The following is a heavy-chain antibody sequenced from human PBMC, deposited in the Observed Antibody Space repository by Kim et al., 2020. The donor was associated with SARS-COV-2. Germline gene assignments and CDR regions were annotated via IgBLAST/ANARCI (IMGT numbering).Heavy chain of an antibody. CDR3: ARTYYYDSSGYYS. V-gene: IGHV1-69*04. D-gene: IGHD3-22*01. J-gene: IGHJ4*02. CDR2: IIPILGIA. CDR1: GGTFSSYA. Sequence: SVKVSCKASGGTFSSYAISWVRQAPGQGLEWMGRIIPILGIANYAQKFQGRVTITADKSTSTAYMELSSLRSEDTAVYYCARTYYYDSSGYYSWGQGTLVTVSS.